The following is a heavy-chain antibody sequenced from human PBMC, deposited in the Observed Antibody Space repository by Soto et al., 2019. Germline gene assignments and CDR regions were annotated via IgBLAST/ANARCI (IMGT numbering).Heavy chain of an antibody. Sequence: QVLLVQSGAEVKRPGSSVKVSCKVSGGTFSTYTISWVRQAPGQGLEWMGRIIPMFGLPNHAQKFQGRVTITADKSTDTSFLEMTGLTSEDTAVYYCAFDMNTGVVYFDNWGQGTRVTVSS. V-gene: IGHV1-69*02. CDR1: GGTFSTYT. CDR3: AFDMNTGVVYFDN. J-gene: IGHJ4*02. CDR2: IIPMFGLP. D-gene: IGHD3-3*01.